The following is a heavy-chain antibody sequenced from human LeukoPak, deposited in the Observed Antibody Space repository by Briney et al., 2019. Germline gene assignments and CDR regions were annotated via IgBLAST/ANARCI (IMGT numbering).Heavy chain of an antibody. CDR2: FYYTGST. Sequence: PSETLSLTCTVSGASVSSSSYYWGWLRQPPGKGLEWIGSFYYTGSTYYIPSLKSRVAVSVDTSKNQLSLKLSSVTATDTAVYYCARQERATGFDYWGQGTLVTVSS. CDR1: GASVSSSSYY. V-gene: IGHV4-39*01. CDR3: ARQERATGFDY. D-gene: IGHD1-1*01. J-gene: IGHJ4*02.